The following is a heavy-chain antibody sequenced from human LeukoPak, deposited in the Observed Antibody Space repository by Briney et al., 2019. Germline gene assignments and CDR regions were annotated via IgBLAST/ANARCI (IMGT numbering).Heavy chain of an antibody. CDR3: ARDRKQLVGYYFDY. V-gene: IGHV3-7*05. Sequence: PGGSLRRSCAAPGFTFSSYWMSWVRQAPGKGLQWVANIKQDGGAKYSVVSVKGRFTIPRDNAKNSLYLQMNSLRAEDTAVHYCARDRKQLVGYYFDYWGRGTLVNVSS. CDR1: GFTFSSYW. CDR2: IKQDGGAK. J-gene: IGHJ4*02. D-gene: IGHD6-6*01.